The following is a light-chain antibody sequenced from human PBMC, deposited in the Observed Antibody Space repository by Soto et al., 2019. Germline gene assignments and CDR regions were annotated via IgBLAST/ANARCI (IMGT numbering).Light chain of an antibody. V-gene: IGLV2-14*01. CDR2: EVN. J-gene: IGLJ1*01. CDR1: SSDVGGYNF. Sequence: SVLTQPASVSGSPGQSITISCTGTSSDVGGYNFVSWYRQHPDKAPKLMIYEVNNRPSGVSSRFSGSKSGNTASLSISGLQPEDEADYYCSSYTSSSTLGVFGTGTKVTVL. CDR3: SSYTSSSTLGV.